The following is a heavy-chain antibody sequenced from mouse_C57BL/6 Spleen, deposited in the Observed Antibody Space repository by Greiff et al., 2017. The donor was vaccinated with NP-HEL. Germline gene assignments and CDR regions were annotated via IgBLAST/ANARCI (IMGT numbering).Heavy chain of an antibody. CDR3: ARSYGNFNYYAMDY. D-gene: IGHD2-1*01. CDR2: IDPNSGGT. J-gene: IGHJ4*01. CDR1: GYTFTSYW. Sequence: VQLQQSGAELVKPGASVKLSCKASGYTFTSYWMHWVKQRPGRGLEWIGRIDPNSGGTKYNEKFKSKATLTVDKPSSTAYMQLSSLTYEDSAVYYCARSYGNFNYYAMDYWGQGTSVTVSS. V-gene: IGHV1-72*01.